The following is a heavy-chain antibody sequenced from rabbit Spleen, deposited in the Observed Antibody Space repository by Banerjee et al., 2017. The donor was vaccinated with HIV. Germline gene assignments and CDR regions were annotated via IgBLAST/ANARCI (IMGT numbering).Heavy chain of an antibody. CDR1: GFSFNSGYD. Sequence: QEQLVESGGGLVKPGASLTLTCKASGFSFNSGYDMCWVRQAPGKGLEWIACIYAGSNGSPWYASWAKGRFTISKTSSTTVTLQMTSLPGADTATYFCGRYGNYATGDSFDLWGPGTLVTVS. J-gene: IGHJ4*01. D-gene: IGHD6-1*01. CDR2: IYAGSNGSP. V-gene: IGHV1S45*01. CDR3: GRYGNYATGDSFDL.